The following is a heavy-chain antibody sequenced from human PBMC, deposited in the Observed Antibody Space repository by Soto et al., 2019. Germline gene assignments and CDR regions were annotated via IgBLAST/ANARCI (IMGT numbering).Heavy chain of an antibody. Sequence: QVQLVQSGAEVKKPGSSVKVSCKASGGTFSSYTISWVRQAPGQGLEWMGRIIPILGIANYAQKVQGRVTITADKSTSTAYMELSSLRSEDTAVYYCARDPSYYDSSGYLYGMDVWGQGTTVTVSS. V-gene: IGHV1-69*08. CDR2: IIPILGIA. D-gene: IGHD3-22*01. CDR3: ARDPSYYDSSGYLYGMDV. J-gene: IGHJ6*02. CDR1: GGTFSSYT.